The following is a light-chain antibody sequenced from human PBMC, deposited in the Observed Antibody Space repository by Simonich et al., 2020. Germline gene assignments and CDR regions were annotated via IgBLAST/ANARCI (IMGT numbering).Light chain of an antibody. J-gene: IGKJ2*01. CDR2: WAS. CDR3: QQYYSTPYT. Sequence: DIVMTQSPDSLAVSLGERATINCKPSQRVFYSSNNQNYLAWYQQKPGQPPKLLIYWASTRESGVPDRFTGSGSGTDFTLTISSLQAEDVAVYYCQQYYSTPYTFGQGTKLEIK. V-gene: IGKV4-1*01. CDR1: QRVFYSSNNQNY.